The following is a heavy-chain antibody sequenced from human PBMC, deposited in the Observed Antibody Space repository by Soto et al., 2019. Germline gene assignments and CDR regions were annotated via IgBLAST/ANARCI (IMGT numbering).Heavy chain of an antibody. Sequence: ASVKLSCKDSGYTFTGYYMHWVRQATGQGLEWMGGIIPIFGTANYAQKFQGRVTITADESTSTAYMELSSLRSEDTAVYYCARSYCSSTSCYYYYGMDVWGQGTTVTVSS. V-gene: IGHV1-69*13. D-gene: IGHD2-2*01. CDR1: GYTFTGYY. CDR2: IIPIFGTA. J-gene: IGHJ6*02. CDR3: ARSYCSSTSCYYYYGMDV.